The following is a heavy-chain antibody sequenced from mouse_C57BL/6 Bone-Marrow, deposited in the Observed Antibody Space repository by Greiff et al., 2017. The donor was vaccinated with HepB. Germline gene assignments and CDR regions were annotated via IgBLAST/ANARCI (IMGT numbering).Heavy chain of an antibody. CDR1: GYTFTSYW. J-gene: IGHJ3*01. Sequence: QVQLKQPGAELVKPGASVKLSCKASGYTFTSYWMHWVKQRPGQGLEWIGMIHPNSGSTNYNEKFKSKATLTVDKSSSTAYMQLSSLTSEDSAVYYCAYYYGSRAWFAYWGQGTLVTVSA. CDR3: AYYYGSRAWFAY. V-gene: IGHV1-64*01. CDR2: IHPNSGST. D-gene: IGHD1-1*01.